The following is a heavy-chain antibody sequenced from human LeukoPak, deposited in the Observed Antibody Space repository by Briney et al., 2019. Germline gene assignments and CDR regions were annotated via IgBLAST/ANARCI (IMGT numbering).Heavy chain of an antibody. J-gene: IGHJ4*02. V-gene: IGHV3-48*04. CDR2: ISSSSSTI. CDR3: AKASGWYLYYFDY. CDR1: GFTFSSYS. Sequence: GGSLRLSCAASGFTFSSYSMNWVRQAPGKGLEWVSYISSSSSTIYYADSVKGRFTISRDNAKNSLYLQMNSLRAEDTAVYYCAKASGWYLYYFDYWGQGTLVTVSS. D-gene: IGHD6-19*01.